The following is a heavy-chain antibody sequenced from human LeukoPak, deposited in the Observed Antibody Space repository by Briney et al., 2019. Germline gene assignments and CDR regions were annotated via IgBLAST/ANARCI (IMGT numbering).Heavy chain of an antibody. CDR1: GVSISNYY. CDR3: TRGTVTTAYFDY. Sequence: SETLSLTRTVSGVSISNYYWSWIRQPPGKGPEWIGYIHYSGGTKYNPSLKSRVTMSVDTSKNQFSLKVNSVTAADTAVYYCTRGTVTTAYFDYWGQGILVTVSS. V-gene: IGHV4-59*01. D-gene: IGHD4-17*01. J-gene: IGHJ4*02. CDR2: IHYSGGT.